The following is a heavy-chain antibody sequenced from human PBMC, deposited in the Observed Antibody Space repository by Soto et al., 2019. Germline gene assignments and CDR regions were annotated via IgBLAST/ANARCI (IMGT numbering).Heavy chain of an antibody. J-gene: IGHJ6*03. CDR3: TPPIVGATNYYYMDV. D-gene: IGHD1-26*01. CDR2: IKSKTDGGTT. V-gene: IGHV3-15*01. CDR1: GFTFSNAW. Sequence: GGSLRLSCAASGFTFSNAWMSWVRQAPGKGLEWVGRIKSKTDGGTTDYAAPVKGRFTISRDDSKNTLYLQMNSLKTEDTAVYYCTPPIVGATNYYYMDVWGKGTTVTVSS.